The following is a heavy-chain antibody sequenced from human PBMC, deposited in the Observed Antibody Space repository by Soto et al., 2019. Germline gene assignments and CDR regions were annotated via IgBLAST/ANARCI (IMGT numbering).Heavy chain of an antibody. Sequence: SETLSLTCSVAGGSIGSYYWSWIRQTPGKGLEWIGYIYYSGSTNYNPSLKSRVTISVDTSKNQFSLKLSSVTAADTAVYYCARDTSYGDYINWFDPWGQGTLVTVSS. J-gene: IGHJ5*02. D-gene: IGHD4-17*01. V-gene: IGHV4-59*01. CDR3: ARDTSYGDYINWFDP. CDR2: IYYSGST. CDR1: GGSIGSYY.